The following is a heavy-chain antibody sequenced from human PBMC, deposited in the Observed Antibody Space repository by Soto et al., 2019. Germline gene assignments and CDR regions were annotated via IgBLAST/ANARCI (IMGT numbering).Heavy chain of an antibody. Sequence: GGSLRLSCAASGFTFSSYWMSWVRQAPGKGLEWVANIKQDGSEKYYVDSVKGRFTISRDNAKNSLYLQMNSLRAEDTAVYYCAREVVWSGYYTGNYYYYMDVWGKGTTVTVSS. CDR2: IKQDGSEK. CDR1: GFTFSSYW. V-gene: IGHV3-7*01. D-gene: IGHD3-3*01. CDR3: AREVVWSGYYTGNYYYYMDV. J-gene: IGHJ6*03.